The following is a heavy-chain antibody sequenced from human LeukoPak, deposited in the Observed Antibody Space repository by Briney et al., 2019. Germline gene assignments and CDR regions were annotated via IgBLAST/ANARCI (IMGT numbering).Heavy chain of an antibody. Sequence: GESLKISCKVSGYSFTSYCIGWVRQMPGKGLEWMGIIYPGDSGPTYSPSFQGQVTISADKSISTAYLQWSSLKASDTAMYYCARCGSGSYPFDPWGQGTLVTVSS. D-gene: IGHD3-10*01. CDR2: IYPGDSGP. CDR1: GYSFTSYC. V-gene: IGHV5-51*01. J-gene: IGHJ5*02. CDR3: ARCGSGSYPFDP.